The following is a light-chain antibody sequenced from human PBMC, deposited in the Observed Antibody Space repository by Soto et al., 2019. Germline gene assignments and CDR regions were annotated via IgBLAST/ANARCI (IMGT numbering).Light chain of an antibody. J-gene: IGKJ4*01. CDR3: QQYSAWPLT. CDR2: GVS. V-gene: IGKV3-15*01. CDR1: QSVSSN. Sequence: EVVMTQSPATLSVSPGERATLSCRASQSVSSNFLAWYQQKPGQAPRLLIYGVSIRATGIPARFSGSGSGTEFTLTISRLQSEDVAVYYCQQYSAWPLTFGGGTKVEI.